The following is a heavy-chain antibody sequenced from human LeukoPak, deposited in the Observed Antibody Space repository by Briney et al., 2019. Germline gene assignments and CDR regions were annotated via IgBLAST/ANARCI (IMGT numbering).Heavy chain of an antibody. J-gene: IGHJ5*02. CDR3: ARVARDYDFWSGYLDNWFDP. CDR1: GGSISSGGYY. D-gene: IGHD3-3*01. V-gene: IGHV4-30-2*01. CDR2: IYHSGST. Sequence: SETLSLTCAVSGGSISSGGYYWSWIRQPPGKGLEWIGYIYHSGSTYYNPSLKSRVTISVDRSKNQFSLKLSSVTAADTAVYYCARVARDYDFWSGYLDNWFDPWGQGTLVTVSS.